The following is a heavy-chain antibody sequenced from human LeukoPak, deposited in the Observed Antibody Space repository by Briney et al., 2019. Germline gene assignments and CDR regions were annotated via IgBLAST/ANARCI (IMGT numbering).Heavy chain of an antibody. D-gene: IGHD6-19*01. CDR3: AREGAVGGRSDAHFDT. Sequence: GGSLRLSCAASGFTFSNYAISWVRQAPGQGLEWVSYISSGSGYKYYADSVKGRFTISRDNAKNSLYLQMNSLRAEDTAVYYCAREGAVGGRSDAHFDTWGQGTLVTVSS. J-gene: IGHJ4*02. CDR1: GFTFSNYA. CDR2: ISSGSGYK. V-gene: IGHV3-21*01.